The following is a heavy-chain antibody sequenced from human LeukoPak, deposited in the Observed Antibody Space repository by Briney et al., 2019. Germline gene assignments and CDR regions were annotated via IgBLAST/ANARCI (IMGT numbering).Heavy chain of an antibody. J-gene: IGHJ5*02. D-gene: IGHD6-6*01. CDR2: INPSGGST. Sequence: ASVKVSCKASGYTFTSYYMHWVRQAPGQGLEWMGIINPSGGSTSYAQKFQGRVTMTRDMSTSTVYMELSSLRSEDTAVYYCARDVVPRIAARPPWFDPWGRGTLVTVSS. V-gene: IGHV1-46*01. CDR1: GYTFTSYY. CDR3: ARDVVPRIAARPPWFDP.